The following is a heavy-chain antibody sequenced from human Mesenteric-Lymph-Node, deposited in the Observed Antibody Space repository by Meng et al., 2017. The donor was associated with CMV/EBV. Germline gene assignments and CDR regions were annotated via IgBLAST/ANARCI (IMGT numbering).Heavy chain of an antibody. D-gene: IGHD3-10*02. CDR1: GSAMAGDL. V-gene: IGHV1-2*06. J-gene: IGHJ4*02. CDR2: INPNRGDT. Sequence: TSGSAMAGDLSHWVREAGGRGVEGMGRINPNRGDTSSARGFQGRIHITRETSISTTYVERSGLRCDDTAVYFCARDNYDVELVPPWGQGTLVTVSS. CDR3: ARDNYDVELVPP.